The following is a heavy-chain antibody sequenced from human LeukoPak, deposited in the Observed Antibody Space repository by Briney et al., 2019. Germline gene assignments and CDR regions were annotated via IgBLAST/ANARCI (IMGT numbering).Heavy chain of an antibody. D-gene: IGHD3-3*01. Sequence: GGSLRLSCAASGFTFSSYAMSWVRQAPGEGLEWVSAISGSGGRTYYADSVKGRFTISRDNSKNTRYLQMNSLRAEDTAVYYCAKGRSLRRFLEWLCMDVWGKGTTVTVSS. J-gene: IGHJ6*03. CDR2: ISGSGGRT. CDR1: GFTFSSYA. CDR3: AKGRSLRRFLEWLCMDV. V-gene: IGHV3-23*01.